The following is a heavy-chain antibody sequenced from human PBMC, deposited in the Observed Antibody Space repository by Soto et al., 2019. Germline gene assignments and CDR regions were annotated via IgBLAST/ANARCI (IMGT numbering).Heavy chain of an antibody. Sequence: SETLSLTCTVSGGSISSSSYYWGWILQPPGKGLEWIWSIYYSGSTYYNPSLKSRFTISVDTSKNQFSLKLSSVTAADTAVYYCGRHVLYRSGFRWFDPWGQGTLVTVSS. J-gene: IGHJ5*02. CDR2: IYYSGST. D-gene: IGHD6-19*01. V-gene: IGHV4-39*01. CDR3: GRHVLYRSGFRWFDP. CDR1: GGSISSSSYY.